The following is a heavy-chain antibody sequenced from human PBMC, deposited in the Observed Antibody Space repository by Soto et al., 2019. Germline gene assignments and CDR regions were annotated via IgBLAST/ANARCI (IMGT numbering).Heavy chain of an antibody. J-gene: IGHJ4*02. V-gene: IGHV3-23*01. CDR1: GFTFNKYA. CDR3: AKESAKEGSHFDY. CDR2: ISGSGGST. Sequence: EVQVLESGGGLVQPGGSLRLSCAASGFTFNKYAMSWVRQAPGKGLEWVSSISGSGGSTYYADSVKGRFTISRDNSKNTLYLQMNSLRAEDTALYYRAKESAKEGSHFDYWGQGTLVTVSS.